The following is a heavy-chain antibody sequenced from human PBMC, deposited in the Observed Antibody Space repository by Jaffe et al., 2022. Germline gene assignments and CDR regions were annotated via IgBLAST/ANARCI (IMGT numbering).Heavy chain of an antibody. V-gene: IGHV4-59*01. D-gene: IGHD3-22*01. CDR2: IYYSGST. CDR3: ARDRPYYYDSSGYYFDY. J-gene: IGHJ4*02. CDR1: GGSISSYY. Sequence: QVQLQESGPGLVKPSETLSLTCTVSGGSISSYYWSWIRQPPGKGLEWIGYIYYSGSTNYNPSLKSRVTISVDTSKNQFSLKLSSVTAADTAVYYCARDRPYYYDSSGYYFDYWGQGTLVTVSS.